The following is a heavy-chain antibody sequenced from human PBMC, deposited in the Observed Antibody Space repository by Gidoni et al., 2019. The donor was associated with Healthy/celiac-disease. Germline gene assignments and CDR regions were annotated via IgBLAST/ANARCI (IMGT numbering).Heavy chain of an antibody. Sequence: QVQLVQSGAEVKKPGASVKVSCKASGYTFTGYYMHWVRQAPGQGLEWMGWINPNSGGTNYAQKFQGRVTMTRDTSISTAYMELSRLRSDDTAVYYCARGRQALTYYYDSSGPLPLDYWGQGTLVTVSS. CDR2: INPNSGGT. V-gene: IGHV1-2*02. D-gene: IGHD3-22*01. J-gene: IGHJ4*02. CDR1: GYTFTGYY. CDR3: ARGRQALTYYYDSSGPLPLDY.